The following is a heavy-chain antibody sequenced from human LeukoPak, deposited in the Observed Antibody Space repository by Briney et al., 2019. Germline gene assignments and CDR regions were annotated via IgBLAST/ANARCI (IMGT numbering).Heavy chain of an antibody. Sequence: ASVKVSCKASGYTFTSYDINWVRQATGQGLEWMGWMNPNSGNTGYAQKFQGRVTMTRNTSISTAYMELSRLRSDDTVVYYCAREGGYYDSSGSIWGQGTMVTVSS. J-gene: IGHJ3*02. CDR3: AREGGYYDSSGSI. D-gene: IGHD3-22*01. CDR1: GYTFTSYD. V-gene: IGHV1-8*01. CDR2: MNPNSGNT.